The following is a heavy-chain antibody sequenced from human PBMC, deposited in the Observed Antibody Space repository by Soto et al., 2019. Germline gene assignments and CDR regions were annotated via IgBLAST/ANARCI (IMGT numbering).Heavy chain of an antibody. Sequence: QVQLAESGGGVVQPGRSLRLSCATSGFVSNDYDIHWVRQAPGKGLAWLASISCDGTKKYYAESVKGRFTISRDNSKNTLSLHLNSLGAEDTAVYYCSRGIKGGLDAWGPGTLVTVSS. V-gene: IGHV3-30*03. CDR1: GFVSNDYD. J-gene: IGHJ5*02. CDR2: ISCDGTKK. CDR3: SRGIKGGLDA. D-gene: IGHD2-21*01.